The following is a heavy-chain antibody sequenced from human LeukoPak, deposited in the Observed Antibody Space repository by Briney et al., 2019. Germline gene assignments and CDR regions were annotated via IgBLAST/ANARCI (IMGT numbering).Heavy chain of an antibody. Sequence: GGSLRLSCAASGFTFSSYAMSWVRQAPGKGLEWVSAISGSGGSTYYADSVKGRFTISRDNSKNTLYLQMNSLRAEDTAVYYSAKAMMTTRWSDYGMDVWGQGTTVTVSS. CDR1: GFTFSSYA. J-gene: IGHJ6*02. CDR3: AKAMMTTRWSDYGMDV. CDR2: ISGSGGST. D-gene: IGHD5-24*01. V-gene: IGHV3-23*01.